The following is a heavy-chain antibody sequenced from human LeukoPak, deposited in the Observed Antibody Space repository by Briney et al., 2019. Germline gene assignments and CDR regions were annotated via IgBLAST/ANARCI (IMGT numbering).Heavy chain of an antibody. CDR3: ARQVASHGYVIWFDP. CDR2: IYASGST. J-gene: IGHJ5*02. Sequence: SETLSLTCTVSGGSINNDCWSWIRQPAGKGLEWIGRIYASGSTNYNPSLKSRVTMSVDTSKNQFSLKLSSVTAADTAVYYCARQVASHGYVIWFDPWGQGTLVTVSS. D-gene: IGHD5-18*01. V-gene: IGHV4-4*07. CDR1: GGSINNDC.